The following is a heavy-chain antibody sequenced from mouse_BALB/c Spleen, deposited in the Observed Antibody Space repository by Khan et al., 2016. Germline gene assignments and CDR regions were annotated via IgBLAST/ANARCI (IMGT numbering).Heavy chain of an antibody. Sequence: EVQLQEPGPGLVKPSQTVSLTCTVTGISITTGNYRWSWIRQFPGHKPEWIGYIYYSGTITYNSSLTSRTTITRDTSKNQFFLEINSLTTEDTATYYCARDALWGSMDFWGQGTSVTVSS. CDR2: IYYSGTI. CDR3: ARDALWGSMDF. V-gene: IGHV3-5*02. CDR1: GISITTGNYR. J-gene: IGHJ4*01. D-gene: IGHD1-1*02.